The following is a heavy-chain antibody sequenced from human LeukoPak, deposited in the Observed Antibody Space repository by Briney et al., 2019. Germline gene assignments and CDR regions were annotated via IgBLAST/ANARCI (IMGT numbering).Heavy chain of an antibody. J-gene: IGHJ4*02. CDR1: GFTFSSYA. V-gene: IGHV3-30-3*01. CDR2: ISYDGSNK. Sequence: GGSLRLSCAASGFTFSSYAIHWVRQAPGKGLEWVAVISYDGSNKYYADSVKGRFTISRDNSKNTLYLQMNSLRAEDTAVYYCAMAGTKSRFDYWGQGTLVTVSS. D-gene: IGHD1-7*01. CDR3: AMAGTKSRFDY.